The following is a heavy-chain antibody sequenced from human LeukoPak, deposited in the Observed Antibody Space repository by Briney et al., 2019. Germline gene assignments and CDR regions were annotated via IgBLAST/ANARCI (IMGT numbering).Heavy chain of an antibody. V-gene: IGHV1-46*01. J-gene: IGHJ4*02. CDR2: INPSGGST. CDR1: GYTFTSYY. Sequence: ASVKVSCKASGYTFTSYYMHWVRQAPGQGLEWMGIINPSGGSTSYAQKFQGRVTMTRDTSTSTVYMELSSLRPEDTAVYYCATGYCSGGSCYSGRDFDYWGQGTLVTVSS. D-gene: IGHD2-15*01. CDR3: ATGYCSGGSCYSGRDFDY.